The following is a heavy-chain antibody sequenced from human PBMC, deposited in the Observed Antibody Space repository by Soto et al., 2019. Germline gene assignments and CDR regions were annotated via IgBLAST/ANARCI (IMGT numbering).Heavy chain of an antibody. J-gene: IGHJ6*02. CDR1: GGTLSNSA. CDR3: APFRIVVVGSRAYYGMDV. D-gene: IGHD3-22*01. CDR2: IIPVFGIV. V-gene: IGHV1-69*19. Sequence: QLQLAQSGADVKKAGSSVKVSCKASGGTLSNSAFSWVRQAPGQGLEWMGGIIPVFGIVNYAQKFQDRVMITADEYTSTDYVELRSLRSEDTAVYFCAPFRIVVVGSRAYYGMDVLGQGTTVTV.